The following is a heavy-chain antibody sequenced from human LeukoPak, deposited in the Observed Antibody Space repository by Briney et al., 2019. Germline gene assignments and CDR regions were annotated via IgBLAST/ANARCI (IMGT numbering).Heavy chain of an antibody. J-gene: IGHJ4*02. CDR1: GGSISSYF. D-gene: IGHD5-18*01. CDR3: ARDNGYSYGIDY. Sequence: SETLTLTCSVSGGSISSYFWSWIRQAPGKGLEWVGYALYTGSTEYNPALKSRVTISLDTSNNQFSLRLSSVTAADTAVYYCARDNGYSYGIDYWGQGRLVTVSS. V-gene: IGHV4-59*01. CDR2: ALYTGST.